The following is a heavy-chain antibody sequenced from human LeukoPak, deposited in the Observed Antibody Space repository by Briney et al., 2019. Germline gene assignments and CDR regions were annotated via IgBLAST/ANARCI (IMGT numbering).Heavy chain of an antibody. Sequence: SETLSLTCAVYGGSFSGYYWSWIRQPPGKGLEWIGEINHSGSTNYNPSLKSRVTISVDTSKNQFSLKLSSVTAADTAVYYCARGPAWCSSSKYAFDIWGQGTMVTVSS. J-gene: IGHJ3*02. D-gene: IGHD6-6*01. CDR3: ARGPAWCSSSKYAFDI. CDR1: GGSFSGYY. CDR2: INHSGST. V-gene: IGHV4-34*01.